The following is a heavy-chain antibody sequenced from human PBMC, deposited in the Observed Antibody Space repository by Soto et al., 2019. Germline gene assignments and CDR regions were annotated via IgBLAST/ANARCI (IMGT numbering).Heavy chain of an antibody. Sequence: SVKVSCKASGGTFSSYAISWVRQAPGQGLEWMGGIIPIFGTANYAQKFQGRVTITADESTSTAYMELSSLRSEDTAVYYCASIERSGYYYGGPRGFDYWGQGTLVTVSS. V-gene: IGHV1-69*13. CDR2: IIPIFGTA. CDR3: ASIERSGYYYGGPRGFDY. J-gene: IGHJ4*02. D-gene: IGHD3-22*01. CDR1: GGTFSSYA.